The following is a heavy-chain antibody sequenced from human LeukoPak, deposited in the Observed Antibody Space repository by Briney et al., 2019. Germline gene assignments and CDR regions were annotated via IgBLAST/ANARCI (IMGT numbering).Heavy chain of an antibody. Sequence: KPSETLSLTCTFSGGSISTYSWNWIRQPPGKGLEWIGYIYYSGSTNYNPSLKSRVTISVDTSKNQFSLKLSSVTAADTAIYFCASSNSRMAVIHWGQGTLVTVSS. CDR3: ASSNSRMAVIH. J-gene: IGHJ4*02. CDR2: IYYSGST. D-gene: IGHD3-16*02. V-gene: IGHV4-59*01. CDR1: GGSISTYS.